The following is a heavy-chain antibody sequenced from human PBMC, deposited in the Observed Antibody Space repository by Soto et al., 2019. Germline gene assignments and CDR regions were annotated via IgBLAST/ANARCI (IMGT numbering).Heavy chain of an antibody. V-gene: IGHV1-18*04. CDR1: GYTFTSYG. CDR3: ARDTGLGYCSGGSCYFNY. D-gene: IGHD2-15*01. CDR2: ISAYNGNT. J-gene: IGHJ4*02. Sequence: QVQLVQSGAEVKKPGASVKVSCKASGYTFTSYGISWVRQAPGQGLEWMGWISAYNGNTNYAQKLQGRVTMTTDTSTSTAYMELRRVRSDDTAVYYCARDTGLGYCSGGSCYFNYWGQGTLVTVSS.